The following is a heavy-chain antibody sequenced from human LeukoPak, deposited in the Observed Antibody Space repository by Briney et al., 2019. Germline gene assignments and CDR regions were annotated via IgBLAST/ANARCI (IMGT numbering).Heavy chain of an antibody. Sequence: GGSLRLSCAASGFTVSSNYMSWVRQAPGKGLEWVSVIYSGGSTYYADSVEGRFTISRDNSKNTLYLQMNSLRAEDTAVYYCAKGGEQVTWNFPNWGQGTLVTVSS. CDR2: IYSGGST. CDR3: AKGGEQVTWNFPN. V-gene: IGHV3-66*01. CDR1: GFTVSSNY. D-gene: IGHD1-7*01. J-gene: IGHJ1*01.